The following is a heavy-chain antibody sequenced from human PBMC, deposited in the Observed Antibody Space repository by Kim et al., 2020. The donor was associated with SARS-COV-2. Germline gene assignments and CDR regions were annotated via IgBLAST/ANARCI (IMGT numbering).Heavy chain of an antibody. V-gene: IGHV5-10-1*01. D-gene: IGHD6-19*01. CDR3: ARHKDSSGWYAYFDY. J-gene: IGHJ4*02. Sequence: GESLKISCKGSGYSFNSYWISWVRQMPGKGLEWMGRIDPSDSYTNYSPSFQGHVTISADKSISTAHLQWSSLKASDTAMYYCARHKDSSGWYAYFDYWGQGTLVTVSS. CDR2: IDPSDSYT. CDR1: GYSFNSYW.